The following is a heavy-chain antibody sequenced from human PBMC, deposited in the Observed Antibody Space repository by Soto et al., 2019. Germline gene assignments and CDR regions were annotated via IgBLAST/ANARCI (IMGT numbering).Heavy chain of an antibody. CDR2: ISYSGST. D-gene: IGHD5-18*01. V-gene: IGHV4-59*01. CDR3: ARGHRAMEYYYYYGMDV. Sequence: PSETLSLTCSVSGGSISSSFWSWIRQPPGKELEWIGYISYSGSTTYNPSLKSRITLSVDTSKNRFSLRVASVTAADTAVYYCARGHRAMEYYYYYGMDVWGQGTTVTVSS. J-gene: IGHJ6*02. CDR1: GGSISSSF.